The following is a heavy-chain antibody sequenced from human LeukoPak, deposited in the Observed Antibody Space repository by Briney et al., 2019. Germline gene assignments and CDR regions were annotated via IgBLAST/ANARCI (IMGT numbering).Heavy chain of an antibody. CDR3: ARSSSSWYYFDY. V-gene: IGHV5-51*01. CDR2: IYPGDSDS. D-gene: IGHD6-13*01. J-gene: IGHJ4*02. Sequence: GESLKISCKGSGYSFTSYWISWVRQMPGKGLEWMAIIYPGDSDSRYSPSFQGQVTISADKSISTAYLQWSSLKPSDTAMYYCARSSSSWYYFDYWGQGTLVTVSS. CDR1: GYSFTSYW.